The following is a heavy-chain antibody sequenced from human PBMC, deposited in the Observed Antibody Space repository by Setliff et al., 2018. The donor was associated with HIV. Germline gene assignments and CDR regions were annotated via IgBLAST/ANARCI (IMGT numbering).Heavy chain of an antibody. CDR3: ARAPIGAYYFDY. CDR1: GFTFTGYY. CDR2: INPNSGGT. D-gene: IGHD3-10*01. Sequence: ASVKVSCKASGFTFTGYYMHWVRQAPGQGLEWMGRINPNSGGTNYAQKFQGRVTMTRDTSISTAYMELSRLRSDDTAVYYCARAPIGAYYFDYWGQGTLVTVSS. J-gene: IGHJ4*02. V-gene: IGHV1-2*06.